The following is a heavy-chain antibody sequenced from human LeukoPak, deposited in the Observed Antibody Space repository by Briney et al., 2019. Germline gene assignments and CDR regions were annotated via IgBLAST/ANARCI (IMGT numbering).Heavy chain of an antibody. CDR3: AGSLAYCGGDCRLGDY. Sequence: PGGSLRLSCAASGFTVGDNYVTWVRQAPGKGLEWVSVMYSVGSTHYADSVKGRFTTSRDNSKNTLYLQMNSLRAEDTAIYYCAGSLAYCGGDCRLGDYWGQGTLVTVSS. CDR2: MYSVGST. CDR1: GFTVGDNY. V-gene: IGHV3-66*01. J-gene: IGHJ4*02. D-gene: IGHD2-21*02.